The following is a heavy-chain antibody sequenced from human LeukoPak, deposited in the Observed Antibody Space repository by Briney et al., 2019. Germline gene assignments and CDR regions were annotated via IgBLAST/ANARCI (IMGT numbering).Heavy chain of an antibody. Sequence: SVTVSCTASGGTFSSSAITWVRQAPGQGLEWMGRIIPVLNITSYAQKFQGSVTITADTSTSTVYMELSSLRSEETAVYYCARDQGLTAPPPYGLDVWGQGTTVIVSS. CDR2: IIPVLNIT. CDR3: ARDQGLTAPPPYGLDV. CDR1: GGTFSSSA. D-gene: IGHD5-18*01. V-gene: IGHV1-69*04. J-gene: IGHJ6*02.